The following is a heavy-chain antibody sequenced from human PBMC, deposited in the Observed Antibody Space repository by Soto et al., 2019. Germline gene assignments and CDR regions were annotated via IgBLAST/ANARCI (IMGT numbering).Heavy chain of an antibody. D-gene: IGHD6-19*01. CDR1: GFTFSSYA. CDR2: ISGSGGST. CDR3: ANSVGGTPAIRYMDV. V-gene: IGHV3-23*01. J-gene: IGHJ6*03. Sequence: GGSLRLSCAACGFTFSSYAMSWVRQAPGKGLEWVSAISGSGGSTYYADSVKGRFTISRDNSKNTLYLQMNSLRAEDTAVYYSANSVGGTPAIRYMDVWGKGTTVTVSS.